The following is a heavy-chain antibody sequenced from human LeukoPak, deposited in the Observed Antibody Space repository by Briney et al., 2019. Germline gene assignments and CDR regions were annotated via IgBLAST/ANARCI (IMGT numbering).Heavy chain of an antibody. D-gene: IGHD3-22*01. J-gene: IGHJ4*02. CDR2: INTNSGGT. CDR1: GYTFTGYY. Sequence: ASVKVSCKASGYTFTGYYMHWVRQAPGQGLEWMGWINTNSGGTDYAQKFQGRVTMTRDTSISTAYMEVSRLRSDDTAVYYCARGAGSDYDSSGYSFDYWGQGTLVTVSS. CDR3: ARGAGSDYDSSGYSFDY. V-gene: IGHV1-2*02.